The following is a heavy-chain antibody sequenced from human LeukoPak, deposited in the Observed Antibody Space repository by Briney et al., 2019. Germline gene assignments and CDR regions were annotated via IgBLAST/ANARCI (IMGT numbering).Heavy chain of an antibody. J-gene: IGHJ1*01. CDR3: AKVYSYGYLYFQH. CDR2: ISGSGGST. Sequence: GGSLGLSCAASGFTFSSYGMSWVRQAPGKGLEWVSAISGSGGSTYYADSVKGRFTISRDNSKNTLYLQMNSLRAEDTAVYYCAKVYSYGYLYFQHWGQGTLVTVSS. V-gene: IGHV3-23*01. D-gene: IGHD5-18*01. CDR1: GFTFSSYG.